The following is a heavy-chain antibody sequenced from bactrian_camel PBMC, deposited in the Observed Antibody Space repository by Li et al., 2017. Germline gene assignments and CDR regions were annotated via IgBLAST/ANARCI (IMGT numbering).Heavy chain of an antibody. Sequence: VQLVESGGGSVQVGGSLTLSCVASGDTIGRYCMGWFRQVPDREREGAAGIESDGSTSYADSVKGRFTISQDSAKNILYLRMNSLKPEDTALYYCAWSRSRWCVTWHQEHDIGYWGQGTQVTVS. CDR3: AWSRSRWCVTWHQEHDIGY. V-gene: IGHV3S55*01. CDR1: GDTIGRYC. CDR2: IESDGST. D-gene: IGHD7*01. J-gene: IGHJ6*01.